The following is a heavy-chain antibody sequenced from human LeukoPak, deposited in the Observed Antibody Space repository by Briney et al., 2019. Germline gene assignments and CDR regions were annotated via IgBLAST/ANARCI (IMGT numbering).Heavy chain of an antibody. Sequence: GGSLRLSCAASGFTFSAYAVHWVRQAPGKGLEWVAVISYDGSNKYYADSVKARFTISRDNSKNTLYLQMNSLRPEDTAVSYCARDGEDRVRFDPWGQRTLVTASS. D-gene: IGHD4-17*01. V-gene: IGHV3-30-3*01. CDR1: GFTFSAYA. CDR2: ISYDGSNK. CDR3: ARDGEDRVRFDP. J-gene: IGHJ5*02.